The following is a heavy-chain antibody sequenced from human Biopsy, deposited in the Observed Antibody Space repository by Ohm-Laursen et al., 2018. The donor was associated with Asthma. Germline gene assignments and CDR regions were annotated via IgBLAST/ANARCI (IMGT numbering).Heavy chain of an antibody. V-gene: IGHV3-21*01. Sequence: SLRLSCAAPGFTFSSYSMNWVRQAPGKGLEWVSSISSSSYIYYADSVKGRFTISRDNAKNSLYLQMNSLRAEDTAVYYCARDGTDMNEAMPKDYWGQGTLVTVSS. CDR2: ISSSSYI. D-gene: IGHD2-2*01. CDR3: ARDGTDMNEAMPKDY. CDR1: GFTFSSYS. J-gene: IGHJ4*02.